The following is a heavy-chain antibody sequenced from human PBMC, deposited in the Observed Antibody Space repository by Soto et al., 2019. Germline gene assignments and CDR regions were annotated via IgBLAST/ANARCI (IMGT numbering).Heavy chain of an antibody. V-gene: IGHV4-61*01. Sequence: QVQLQESGPGLVKPSETLSLTCTVSGGSVSSGSYYWSWIRQPPGKGLEWIGYIYYSGSTNYNPSLKSRVTISVDTSKNQFSLKLSSVTAADTAVYYCARVQDYYDSSGYSNWYFDLWGRGTLVTVSS. D-gene: IGHD3-22*01. CDR3: ARVQDYYDSSGYSNWYFDL. J-gene: IGHJ2*01. CDR1: GGSVSSGSYY. CDR2: IYYSGST.